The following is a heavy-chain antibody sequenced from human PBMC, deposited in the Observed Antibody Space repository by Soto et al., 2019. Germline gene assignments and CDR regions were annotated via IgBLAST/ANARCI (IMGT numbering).Heavy chain of an antibody. V-gene: IGHV4-31*03. D-gene: IGHD4-17*01. CDR3: ARSPEATVTAFDY. CDR1: GGSISSGGYY. CDR2: IYYSGST. Sequence: QVQLPESGPGLVKPSQTLSLTCTVSGGSISSGGYYWSWIRQHPGKVLEWIGYIYYSGSTYYNTSLKSRVTISVDTSKNQFSLKLSSVTAADTAVYYCARSPEATVTAFDYWGQGTLVTVSS. J-gene: IGHJ4*02.